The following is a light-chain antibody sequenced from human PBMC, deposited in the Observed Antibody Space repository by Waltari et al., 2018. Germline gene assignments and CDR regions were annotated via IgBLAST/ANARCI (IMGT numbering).Light chain of an antibody. J-gene: IGKJ4*01. CDR1: QSLVHSDGTTY. Sequence: DVVMTQSPLSLPVTLGQPASISCRSSQSLVHSDGTTYLNWFQQRPGQSPRRLIYKVSNRDSGVPDRVSGSGSGTDFTLKISRVEAEDVGIYYCMQGTNWPLTFGGGTKVEIK. CDR3: MQGTNWPLT. CDR2: KVS. V-gene: IGKV2-30*02.